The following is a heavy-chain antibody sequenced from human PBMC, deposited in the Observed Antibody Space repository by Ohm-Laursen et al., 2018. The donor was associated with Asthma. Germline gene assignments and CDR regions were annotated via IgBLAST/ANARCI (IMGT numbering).Heavy chain of an antibody. CDR1: GFTFISYAMH. Sequence: LRLSCTASGFTFISYAMHWVRQPPGKGLEWIGSRSYSGPTYSTPSFKSRVTISVDSSKNQFSLNLSSVTAADTAVYFCARRNRDRSGYYYVDYWGQGTLVTVSS. CDR3: ARRNRDRSGYYYVDY. V-gene: IGHV4-39*01. CDR2: RSYSGPT. D-gene: IGHD3-22*01. J-gene: IGHJ4*02.